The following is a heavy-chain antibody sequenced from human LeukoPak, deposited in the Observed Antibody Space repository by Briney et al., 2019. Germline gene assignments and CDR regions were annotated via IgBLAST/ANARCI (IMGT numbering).Heavy chain of an antibody. J-gene: IGHJ3*01. D-gene: IGHD6-19*01. CDR3: ATNLAVPGGHSFDV. Sequence: ASVKVSCEAFGYTFTGHYVHWVRQAPGQGLEWMGNGGADFDKRFEGRIVMSWDTSLRTACMELRRLTSDDTAVYFCATNLAVPGGHSFDVWGQGTMVTVSS. V-gene: IGHV1-2*02. CDR1: GYTFTGHY. CDR2: NGGA.